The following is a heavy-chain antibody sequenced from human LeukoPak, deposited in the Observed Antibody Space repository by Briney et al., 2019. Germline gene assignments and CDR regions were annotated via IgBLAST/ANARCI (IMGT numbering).Heavy chain of an antibody. V-gene: IGHV3-66*04. D-gene: IGHD3-22*01. CDR1: GFTVSSNY. CDR2: IYSGGST. J-gene: IGHJ4*02. Sequence: GGSLRLSCAASGFTVSSNYMSWVRQAPGKGLEWVSVIYSGGSTYYADSVKGRFTISRDNSKNTLYLQMNSLRAEDTAVYYCAGPPYYYDSSGYLDYWGQGTLVTVSS. CDR3: AGPPYYYDSSGYLDY.